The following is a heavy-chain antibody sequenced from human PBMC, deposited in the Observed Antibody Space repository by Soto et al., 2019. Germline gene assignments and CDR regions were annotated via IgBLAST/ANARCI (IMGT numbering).Heavy chain of an antibody. CDR2: ISGSGGST. CDR1: GFTFSSYA. Sequence: EVQLLESGGGLVQPGGSLRLSCAASGFTFSSYAMSWVHQAPGKGLEWVSAISGSGGSTYYADSVKGRFTISRDNSKNTLYLQMNSLRAEDTAVYYCAKGAYYYDSSGSGGAFDIWGQGTMVTVSS. J-gene: IGHJ3*02. CDR3: AKGAYYYDSSGSGGAFDI. V-gene: IGHV3-23*01. D-gene: IGHD3-22*01.